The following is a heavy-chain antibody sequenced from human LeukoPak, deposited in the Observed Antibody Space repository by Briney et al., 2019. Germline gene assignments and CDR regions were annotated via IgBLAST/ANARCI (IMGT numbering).Heavy chain of an antibody. V-gene: IGHV3-7*03. Sequence: GGSLRLSCAASGFTFSSYWMSWVRQAPGKGLEWVANIKQDGSEKYYVDSVKGRFTISRDNAKNSLYLQMNSLRAEDTAVYYCANGGSDDYVNQFDYWGQGTLVTVSS. D-gene: IGHD4-17*01. CDR3: ANGGSDDYVNQFDY. CDR2: IKQDGSEK. CDR1: GFTFSSYW. J-gene: IGHJ4*02.